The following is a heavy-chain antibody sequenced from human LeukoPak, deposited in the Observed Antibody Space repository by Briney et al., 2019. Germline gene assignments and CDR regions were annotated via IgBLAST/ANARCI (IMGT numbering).Heavy chain of an antibody. V-gene: IGHV1-18*04. Sequence: ASVKVSCKASDYTCTSYGINWVRQAPGQGLEWMGWISGHNGHTNYVQKMQGRVTMTTDTSTNTAYMELRNLTSDDTAVYYCARGPGIAVAGVFDYWGQGSLVTVSS. CDR2: ISGHNGHT. J-gene: IGHJ4*02. CDR3: ARGPGIAVAGVFDY. D-gene: IGHD6-19*01. CDR1: DYTCTSYG.